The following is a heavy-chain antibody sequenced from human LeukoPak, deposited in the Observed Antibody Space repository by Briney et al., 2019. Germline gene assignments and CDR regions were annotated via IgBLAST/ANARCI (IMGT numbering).Heavy chain of an antibody. Sequence: SETLSLTCTVSGYSISSGYYWGWLRQPPGKGLEWIGSIYYSGSTYYNPSLKSRVTISVDTSKNQFSLKLSSVTAADTAVYYCARLYYYDSSAWGQGTLVTVSS. CDR1: GYSISSGYY. V-gene: IGHV4-38-2*02. CDR3: ARLYYYDSSA. CDR2: IYYSGST. D-gene: IGHD3-22*01. J-gene: IGHJ5*02.